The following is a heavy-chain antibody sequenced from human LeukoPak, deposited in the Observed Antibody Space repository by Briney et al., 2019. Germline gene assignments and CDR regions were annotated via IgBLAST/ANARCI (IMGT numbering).Heavy chain of an antibody. V-gene: IGHV4-34*01. J-gene: IGHJ4*02. CDR2: INHSGST. D-gene: IGHD1-26*01. CDR3: ARFHPGDGIDY. CDR1: GGSFSAYY. Sequence: SETLSLTCAVYGGSFSAYYWSWIRQPPGKGLEWIGEINHSGSTNYNPSLKSRVTISVDTSKNPFSLKLISVTAADTAVYYCARFHPGDGIDYWGQGTLVTVSS.